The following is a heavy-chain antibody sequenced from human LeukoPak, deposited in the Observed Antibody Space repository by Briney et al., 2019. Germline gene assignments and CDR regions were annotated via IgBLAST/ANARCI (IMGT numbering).Heavy chain of an antibody. V-gene: IGHV1-2*02. CDR1: GYTFDNYY. Sequence: GASVKASCKASGYTFDNYYIHWVRQARGQGLEWVGRINPDKGDTTYARRFQGRVTMTRDTSTNTAYMELRRLTSDDAAVYYCARDPAWNAFDVWGQGTLVTVS. J-gene: IGHJ3*01. CDR2: INPDKGDT. D-gene: IGHD1-1*01. CDR3: ARDPAWNAFDV.